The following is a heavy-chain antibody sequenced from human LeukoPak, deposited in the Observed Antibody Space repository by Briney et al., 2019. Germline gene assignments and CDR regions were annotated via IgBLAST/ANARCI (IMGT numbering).Heavy chain of an antibody. CDR2: ISAYNGNT. CDR3: ARESTVPRAFDY. V-gene: IGHV1-18*01. J-gene: IGHJ4*02. CDR1: GYTFTSYG. D-gene: IGHD3-10*01. Sequence: REASVKVSCKASGYTFTSYGISWVRQAPGQGLEWMGWISAYNGNTNYAQKLQGRVTMTTDTSTSTAYMELRSLRSDDTAVYYCARESTVPRAFDYWGQGTLVTVSS.